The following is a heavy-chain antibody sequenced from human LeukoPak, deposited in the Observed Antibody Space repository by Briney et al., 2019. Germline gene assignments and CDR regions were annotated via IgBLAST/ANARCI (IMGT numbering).Heavy chain of an antibody. D-gene: IGHD2-21*02. CDR3: ARAYCGGDCYDDY. V-gene: IGHV3-30-3*01. CDR2: ISYDGSNK. J-gene: IGHJ4*02. CDR1: GSTFSSYA. Sequence: GGSLRLSCAASGSTFSSYAMHWVRQAPGKGLEWVAVISYDGSNKYYADSVKGRFTISRDNSKNTLYLQMNSLRAEDTAVYYCARAYCGGDCYDDYWGQGTLVTVSS.